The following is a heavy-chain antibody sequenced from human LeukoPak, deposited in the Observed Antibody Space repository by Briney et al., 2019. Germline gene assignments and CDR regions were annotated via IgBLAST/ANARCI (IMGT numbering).Heavy chain of an antibody. V-gene: IGHV3-74*03. J-gene: IGHJ4*02. Sequence: GGSLRLSCAASGFTFSSHWMHWVRQTPGKGPVWVSRIESNGNTKMYADSVRGRFTISRDNAKNTLYLQMNSLRAEDTAVYYCAREHRGAGATVDYWGQGTLVTVSS. D-gene: IGHD1-26*01. CDR2: IESNGNTK. CDR3: AREHRGAGATVDY. CDR1: GFTFSSHW.